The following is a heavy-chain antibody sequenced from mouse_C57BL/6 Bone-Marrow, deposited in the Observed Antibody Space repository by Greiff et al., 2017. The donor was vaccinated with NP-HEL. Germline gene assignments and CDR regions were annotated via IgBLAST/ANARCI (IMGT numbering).Heavy chain of an antibody. CDR1: GYTFTSYW. J-gene: IGHJ2*01. Sequence: QVQLKESGAELVKPGASVKMSCKASGYTFTSYWITWVKQRPGQGLEWIGDIYPGSGSTNYNEKFKSKATLTVDTSSSTAYMQLSSLTSEDSAVYYCAREGLRGVTTDYWGQGTTLTVSS. CDR3: AREGLRGVTTDY. CDR2: IYPGSGST. V-gene: IGHV1-55*01. D-gene: IGHD2-2*01.